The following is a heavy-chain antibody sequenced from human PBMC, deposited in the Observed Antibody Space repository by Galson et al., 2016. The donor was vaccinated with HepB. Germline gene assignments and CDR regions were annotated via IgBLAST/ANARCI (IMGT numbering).Heavy chain of an antibody. CDR3: ARGDYDTRGYTMTFDY. J-gene: IGHJ4*02. Sequence: ETLSLTCTVSGDSISSDYSSWIRQPPGKGLEWIGYSYYSGSTNYNPSLKSRVTISVDTSKNQFSLKLNSVTAADTAVYYCARGDYDTRGYTMTFDYWGQGTLVTVFS. CDR2: SYYSGST. V-gene: IGHV4-59*01. CDR1: GDSISSDY. D-gene: IGHD3-22*01.